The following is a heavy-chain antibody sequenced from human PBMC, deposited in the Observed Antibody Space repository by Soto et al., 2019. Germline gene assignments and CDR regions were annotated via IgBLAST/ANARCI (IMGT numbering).Heavy chain of an antibody. CDR3: ARDSGYSSSWYVNYFDY. CDR2: TYYRSKWYN. J-gene: IGHJ4*02. V-gene: IGHV6-1*01. D-gene: IGHD6-13*01. CDR1: GDSVSSNSAA. Sequence: SQTLSLTCAISGDSVSSNSAAWNWIRQSPSRGFEWLGRTYYRSKWYNDYAVSVKSRITINPDTSKNQFSLQLNSVTPEDTAVYYCARDSGYSSSWYVNYFDYWGQGTLVTVSS.